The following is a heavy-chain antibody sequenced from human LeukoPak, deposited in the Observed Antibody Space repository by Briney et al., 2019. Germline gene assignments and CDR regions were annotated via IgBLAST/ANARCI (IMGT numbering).Heavy chain of an antibody. J-gene: IGHJ4*02. Sequence: GGSLRLTCAASGLSSSSYWMHWVRQDPGKGLVWVSSINDDGSRTSYADSVKGRFTISRDNAKNTVFLQMNSLRAEDTAVYYCRTYRWGDSFEFWGQGTLVTVSS. CDR2: INDDGSRT. CDR3: RTYRWGDSFEF. V-gene: IGHV3-74*01. CDR1: GLSSSSYW. D-gene: IGHD3-16*01.